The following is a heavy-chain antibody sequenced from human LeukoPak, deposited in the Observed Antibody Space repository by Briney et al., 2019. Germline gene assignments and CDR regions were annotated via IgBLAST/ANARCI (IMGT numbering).Heavy chain of an antibody. Sequence: GGSLRLSCAASGFTFSNPWMSWVRQAPWKGLEWVGRIKSKAAGGTTDYAAPVKGRFTISRDDSKNTLYLQMNSLKTEDTAVYYCTTDRVVPHDCWGQGTLVTVSS. CDR1: GFTFSNPW. V-gene: IGHV3-15*01. CDR3: TTDRVVPHDC. CDR2: IKSKAAGGTT. J-gene: IGHJ4*02. D-gene: IGHD2-15*01.